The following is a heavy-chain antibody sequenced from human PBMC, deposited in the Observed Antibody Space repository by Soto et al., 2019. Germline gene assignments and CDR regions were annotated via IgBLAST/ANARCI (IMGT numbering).Heavy chain of an antibody. D-gene: IGHD3-22*01. CDR2: IYYSGST. V-gene: IGHV4-31*03. J-gene: IGHJ5*02. CDR1: GGSISSGGYY. Sequence: SETLSLTCTVSGGSISSGGYYWSWIREHPGKGLEWIGYIYYSGSTYYNPSLKSRVTISVDTSKNQFSLKLSSVTAADTAVYYCARRDRYDRSADPWGQGTLVTVSS. CDR3: ARRDRYDRSADP.